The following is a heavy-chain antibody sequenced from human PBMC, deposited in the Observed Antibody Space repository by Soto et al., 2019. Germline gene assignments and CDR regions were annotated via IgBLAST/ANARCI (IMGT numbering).Heavy chain of an antibody. J-gene: IGHJ4*02. V-gene: IGHV3-30*18. CDR2: ISYDGSNK. D-gene: IGHD5-12*01. CDR3: AKETLPGGYRWGEFDY. Sequence: QVQLVESGGGVVQPGRSLRLSCAASGFTFSSYGMHWVRQAPGKGLEWVAVISYDGSNKYYADSVKGRFTISRDNSKNTLYLQMNSLRAEDTAVYYCAKETLPGGYRWGEFDYWGQGTLVTVSS. CDR1: GFTFSSYG.